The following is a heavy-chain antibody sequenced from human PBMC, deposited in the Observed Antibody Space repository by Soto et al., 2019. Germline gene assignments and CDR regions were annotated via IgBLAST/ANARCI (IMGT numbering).Heavy chain of an antibody. J-gene: IGHJ6*02. CDR1: GGSISSGGYY. CDR2: IYYSGST. V-gene: IGHV4-31*03. D-gene: IGHD6-6*01. CDR3: ARDPRRSSSVRRGVV. Sequence: SETLSLTCTVSGGSISSGGYYWSWIRQHPGKGLEWIGYIYYSGSTYYNPSLKSRVTISVDTSKNQFSLKLSSVTAADTAVYYCARDPRRSSSVRRGVVWGQGTTVTVSS.